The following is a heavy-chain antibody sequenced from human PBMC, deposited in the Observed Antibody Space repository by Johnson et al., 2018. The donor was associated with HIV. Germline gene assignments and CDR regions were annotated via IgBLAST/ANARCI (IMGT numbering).Heavy chain of an antibody. CDR1: GFTFSIYD. Sequence: VQLVESGGGVVQPGGSLRLSCAASGFTFSIYDIHWVRQAPGKGLEWVAMISHDGTNNFYADSVKGRFTVSRDNSKNTLYLEANSLGPEDTATYYCAKGSTPTMILVVIIAFDIWGQGTVVAVSS. D-gene: IGHD3-22*01. J-gene: IGHJ3*02. CDR2: ISHDGTNN. V-gene: IGHV3-30*18. CDR3: AKGSTPTMILVVIIAFDI.